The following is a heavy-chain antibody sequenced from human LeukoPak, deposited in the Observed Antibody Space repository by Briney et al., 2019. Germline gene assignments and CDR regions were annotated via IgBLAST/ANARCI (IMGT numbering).Heavy chain of an antibody. Sequence: GGSLRLSCAASGFTFDDYGMSWVRQAPGKGLEWVSGINWNGGSTGYADSVKGRFTISRDNAKNSLYLQMNSLRAEDTALYYCARGGIAAAGTRRYYYGMDVWGQGTTVTVSS. CDR1: GFTFDDYG. J-gene: IGHJ6*02. CDR3: ARGGIAAAGTRRYYYGMDV. V-gene: IGHV3-20*04. D-gene: IGHD6-13*01. CDR2: INWNGGST.